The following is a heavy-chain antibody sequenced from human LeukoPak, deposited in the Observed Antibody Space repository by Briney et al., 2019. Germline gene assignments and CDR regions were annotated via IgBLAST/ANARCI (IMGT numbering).Heavy chain of an antibody. D-gene: IGHD6-13*01. J-gene: IGHJ6*03. CDR2: ISWNSGSI. CDR1: GFTFDDYA. Sequence: GGSLRLSCAASGFTFDDYAMHWVRHAPGKGLEWVSGISWNSGSIGYADSVKGRFTISRDNSKNTLYLQMNSLRAEDTAVYYCARENRKQQLGRGYYYYYYMDVWGKGTTVTVSS. V-gene: IGHV3-9*01. CDR3: ARENRKQQLGRGYYYYYYMDV.